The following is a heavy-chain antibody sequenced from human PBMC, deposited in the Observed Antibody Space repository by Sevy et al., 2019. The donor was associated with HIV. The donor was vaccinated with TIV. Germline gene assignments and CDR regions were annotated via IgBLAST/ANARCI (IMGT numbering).Heavy chain of an antibody. J-gene: IGHJ6*03. V-gene: IGHV1-69*06. CDR1: GGTFSSYA. CDR3: AGGTDYAAYEARVGYYYYYYYMDV. Sequence: ASVKVSCKASGGTFSSYAISWVRQAPGQGLEWMGGIIPIFGTANYAQKFQGRVTITADKSTSTAYMGLGSLRSEDTAVYYWAGGTDYAAYEARVGYYYYYYYMDVWGKGTTVTVSS. CDR2: IIPIFGTA. D-gene: IGHD4-17*01.